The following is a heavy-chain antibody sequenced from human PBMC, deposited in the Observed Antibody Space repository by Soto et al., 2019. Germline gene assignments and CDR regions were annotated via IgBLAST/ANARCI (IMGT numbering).Heavy chain of an antibody. D-gene: IGHD3-22*01. J-gene: IGHJ4*02. CDR2: INHSGST. CDR3: ARSYDSSGYYYFDY. Sequence: SETLSLTCAVYGGSFSGYYWSWIRQPPGKGLEWIGEINHSGSTNYNPSLKSRVTISVDTSKNQFSLKLSSVTAADMAVYYCARSYDSSGYYYFDYWGQGTLVTVSS. V-gene: IGHV4-34*01. CDR1: GGSFSGYY.